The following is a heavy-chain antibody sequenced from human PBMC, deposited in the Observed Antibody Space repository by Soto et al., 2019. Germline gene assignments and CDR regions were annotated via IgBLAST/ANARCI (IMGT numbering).Heavy chain of an antibody. CDR1: GFTFSSYA. D-gene: IGHD3-3*01. Sequence: EVQLLESGGGLVQPGGSLRLSCAASGFTFSSYARNWVRQAPGKGLEWVAVISGSGDNTYYADSVKGRFTIARDNSKNTLYLQMNSLRAEDTAVYYCAKDLGTDDFWSAYYTYYYMDVWGKGTTVTVSS. J-gene: IGHJ6*03. CDR3: AKDLGTDDFWSAYYTYYYMDV. V-gene: IGHV3-23*01. CDR2: ISGSGDNT.